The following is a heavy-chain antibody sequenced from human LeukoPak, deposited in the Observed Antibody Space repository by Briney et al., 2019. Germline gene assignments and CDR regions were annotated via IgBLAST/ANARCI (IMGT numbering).Heavy chain of an antibody. CDR2: ISGSGGST. CDR1: GFTFSSYA. Sequence: GSLRLSCAASGFTFSSYAMSWVRQAPGKGLEWVSAISGSGGSTYYADSVKGRFTISRDNSKNTLYLQMNSLRAEDTAVYYCAKGTVLWFGELPDYWGQGTLVTVSS. D-gene: IGHD3-10*01. V-gene: IGHV3-23*01. J-gene: IGHJ4*02. CDR3: AKGTVLWFGELPDY.